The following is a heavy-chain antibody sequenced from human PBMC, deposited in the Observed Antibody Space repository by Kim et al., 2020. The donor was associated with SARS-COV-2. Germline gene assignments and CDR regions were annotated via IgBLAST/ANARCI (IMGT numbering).Heavy chain of an antibody. Sequence: DSVKGRFTISRDHSKNTLYLKMNSLRAEDTAVYYCARDQGAMVRGAVFDYWGQGTLVTVSS. V-gene: IGHV3-30*01. CDR3: ARDQGAMVRGAVFDY. J-gene: IGHJ4*02. D-gene: IGHD3-10*01.